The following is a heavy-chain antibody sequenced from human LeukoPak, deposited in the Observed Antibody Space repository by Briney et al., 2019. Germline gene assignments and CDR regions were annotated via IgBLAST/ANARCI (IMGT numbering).Heavy chain of an antibody. CDR2: IYTSGST. J-gene: IGHJ4*02. D-gene: IGHD4-17*01. CDR3: ARGQWLTTVIIDY. Sequence: PSETLSLTCTVSGGSISSGSYYWSWIRQPAGKGLEWIGRIYTSGSTNYNPSLKSRVTISVDTSKNQFSLKLSSVTAADTAVYYCARGQWLTTVIIDYWGQGTLVTVPS. V-gene: IGHV4-61*02. CDR1: GGSISSGSYY.